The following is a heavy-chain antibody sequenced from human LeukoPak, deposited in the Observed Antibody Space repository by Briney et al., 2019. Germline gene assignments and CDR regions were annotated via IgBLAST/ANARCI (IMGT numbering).Heavy chain of an antibody. CDR3: ARGLTIFGVVSPRGMDV. CDR2: INPNSGGT. V-gene: IGHV1-2*02. J-gene: IGHJ6*04. Sequence: ASVKASCKASGYTFTGYYMHWVRRAPGQGLGWRGWINPNSGGTNYAQKFQGRVTMTRDTSISTAYMELSRLRSDDTAVYYCARGLTIFGVVSPRGMDVWGKGTTVTVSS. CDR1: GYTFTGYY. D-gene: IGHD3-3*01.